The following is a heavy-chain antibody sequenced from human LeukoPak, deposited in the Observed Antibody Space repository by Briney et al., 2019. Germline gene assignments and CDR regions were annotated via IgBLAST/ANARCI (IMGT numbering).Heavy chain of an antibody. V-gene: IGHV3-53*04. CDR3: ARESEDTAYFDY. J-gene: IGHJ4*02. D-gene: IGHD5-18*01. Sequence: GGSLRLSCAASGFTVSSNYMSCVRQAPGKGLEWVSVIYSGVSTYYADSVKGRFTISRHNSKNTLYLQMNSLRAEDTAVYYCARESEDTAYFDYWGQGTLVTVSS. CDR1: GFTVSSNY. CDR2: IYSGVST.